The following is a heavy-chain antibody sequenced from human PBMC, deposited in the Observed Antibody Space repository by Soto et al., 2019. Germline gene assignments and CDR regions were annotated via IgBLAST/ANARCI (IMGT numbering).Heavy chain of an antibody. J-gene: IGHJ6*02. CDR1: GFTFSSYA. D-gene: IGHD3-10*01. Sequence: QVQLVESGGGVVQPGRSLRLSCAASGFTFSSYAMHWVRQAPGKGLAWVAVISYDGSNKYYADSVKGRFTISRDNPKNTLYLQVNFLRPEDTAVYYCAKVPGSGSTYYFYGMDVWGQGTTVTVSS. CDR2: ISYDGSNK. V-gene: IGHV3-30*18. CDR3: AKVPGSGSTYYFYGMDV.